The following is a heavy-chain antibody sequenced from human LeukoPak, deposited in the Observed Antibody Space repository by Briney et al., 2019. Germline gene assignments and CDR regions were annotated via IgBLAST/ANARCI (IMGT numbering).Heavy chain of an antibody. CDR3: ARSVVVPAAMYYDYYYGMDV. D-gene: IGHD2-2*01. J-gene: IGHJ6*02. Sequence: GTLSLTCAVSGGPISSSNWWSWVRQPPGKGLEWIGEIYHSGSTNYNPSLKSRVTISVDKSKNQFSLKLSSVTAADTAVYYCARSVVVPAAMYYDYYYGMDVWGQGTTVTVSS. CDR1: GGPISSSNW. V-gene: IGHV4-4*02. CDR2: IYHSGST.